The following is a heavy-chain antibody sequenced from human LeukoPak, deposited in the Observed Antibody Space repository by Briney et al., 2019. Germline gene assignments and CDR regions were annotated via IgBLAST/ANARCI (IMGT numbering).Heavy chain of an antibody. D-gene: IGHD5-18*01. V-gene: IGHV4-30-4*01. CDR3: ARDHRGYSYGFVSAYFDY. J-gene: IGHJ4*02. CDR1: NDSISSYC. CDR2: IYYSGST. Sequence: SETLSLTCTVSNDSISSYCCSWVRQPPGKGLEWIGYIYYSGSTYYNPPLKSRVTISVDTSKNQFSLKLSSVTAADTAVYYCARDHRGYSYGFVSAYFDYWGQGTLVTVSS.